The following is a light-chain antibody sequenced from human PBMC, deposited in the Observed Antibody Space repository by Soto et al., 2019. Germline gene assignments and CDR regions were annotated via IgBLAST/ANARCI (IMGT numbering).Light chain of an antibody. CDR2: DNN. J-gene: IGLJ3*02. Sequence: QSVLTQPPSMSAAPGQMVAISCSGTSSNIGDNSVSWYQHFPGTAPKVLIYDNNRRPSGIPDRFSGSKSGTSATLTIIGLQPGDEADYYCATWDSALSAGVFGGGTKLPVL. CDR3: ATWDSALSAGV. V-gene: IGLV1-51*01. CDR1: SSNIGDNS.